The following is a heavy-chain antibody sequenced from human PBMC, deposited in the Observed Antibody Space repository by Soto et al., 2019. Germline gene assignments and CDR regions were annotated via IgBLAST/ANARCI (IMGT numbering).Heavy chain of an antibody. V-gene: IGHV3-23*01. CDR2: ISGSGGST. D-gene: IGHD6-13*01. CDR1: GFTFSSYA. J-gene: IGHJ4*02. Sequence: GGSLRLSCAASGFTFSSYAMSWVRQAPGKGLEWVSAISGSGGSTYYADSVKGRFTISRDNSKNTLYLQMNSLRAEDTAVYYCAKDGMAYSSSSEYYFDYWGQGTLVTVSS. CDR3: AKDGMAYSSSSEYYFDY.